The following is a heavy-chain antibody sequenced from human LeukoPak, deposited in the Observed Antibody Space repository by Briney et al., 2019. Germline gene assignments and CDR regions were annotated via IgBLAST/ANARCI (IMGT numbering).Heavy chain of an antibody. V-gene: IGHV4-34*01. CDR2: INHSGST. D-gene: IGHD5-18*01. Sequence: SETLSLTCAVYGGSFSGYYWSWIRQPPGKGLEWIGEINHSGSTNYNPSLKSRVTIAVDTSKNQFSLKLSSVTAADTAVYYCARGGYSYGPIDYWGQGTLVTVSS. CDR3: ARGGYSYGPIDY. J-gene: IGHJ4*02. CDR1: GGSFSGYY.